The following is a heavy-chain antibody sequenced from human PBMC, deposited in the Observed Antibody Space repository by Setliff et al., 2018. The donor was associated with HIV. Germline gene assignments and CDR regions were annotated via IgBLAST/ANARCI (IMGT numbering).Heavy chain of an antibody. J-gene: IGHJ4*02. Sequence: LSLTCSVSGGSITSYHWSWIRQSPGKGLEWIGYIYKSGTTNYKSSLKSRVTISADPSKNQFSLKVTSVTAADTAVYYCGRLSETAMASFDSWGQGTLVTVPQ. CDR1: GGSITSYH. CDR3: GRLSETAMASFDS. V-gene: IGHV4-4*08. D-gene: IGHD5-18*01. CDR2: IYKSGTT.